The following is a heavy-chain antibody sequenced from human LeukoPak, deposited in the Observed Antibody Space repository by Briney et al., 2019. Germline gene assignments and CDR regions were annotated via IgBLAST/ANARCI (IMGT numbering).Heavy chain of an antibody. D-gene: IGHD3-9*01. CDR1: GFTFSTFN. CDR3: VKGFYDILTAYWGGGDY. CDR2: INQDGSET. Sequence: GRSLRLSCAASGFTFSTFNMHWVRPAPGKGLGWVANINQDGSETYYVDSVKGRFTISRDNSKNTLYLQMSSLRADDTAVYYCVKGFYDILTAYWGGGDYWGQGTLVTVSS. V-gene: IGHV3-7*02. J-gene: IGHJ4*02.